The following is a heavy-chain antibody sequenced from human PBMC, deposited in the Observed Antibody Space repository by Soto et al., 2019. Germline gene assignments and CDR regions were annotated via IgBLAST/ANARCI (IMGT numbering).Heavy chain of an antibody. CDR1: GGTFSSYA. D-gene: IGHD3-3*01. CDR3: ASKPDLEWLLSPGYYYYGMDV. J-gene: IGHJ6*02. V-gene: IGHV1-69*13. Sequence: SVKVSRKASGGTFSSYAISWVRQAPGQGLEWMGGIIPIFGTANYAQKFQGRVTITADESTSTAYMELSSLRSEDTAVYYCASKPDLEWLLSPGYYYYGMDVWGQGTTVTSP. CDR2: IIPIFGTA.